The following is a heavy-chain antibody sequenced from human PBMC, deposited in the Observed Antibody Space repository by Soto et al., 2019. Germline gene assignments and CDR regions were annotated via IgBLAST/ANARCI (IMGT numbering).Heavy chain of an antibody. CDR1: GFTFSSYA. V-gene: IGHV3-30-3*01. Sequence: GGSLRLSCAASGFTFSSYAMHWVRQAPGKGLEWVAVISYDGSNKYYADSVKGRFTISRDNSKNTLYLQMNSLRAEDTAVYYCARDYDFWSASVNPYFDSWGLGTLVTVS. J-gene: IGHJ4*02. D-gene: IGHD3-3*01. CDR2: ISYDGSNK. CDR3: ARDYDFWSASVNPYFDS.